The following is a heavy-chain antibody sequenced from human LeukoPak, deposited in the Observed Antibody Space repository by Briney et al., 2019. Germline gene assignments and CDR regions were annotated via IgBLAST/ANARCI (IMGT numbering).Heavy chain of an antibody. CDR2: IYYSGST. J-gene: IGHJ4*02. CDR3: ARAISKDIVVVPAAILESRTAYYYFDY. D-gene: IGHD2-2*01. CDR1: GGSISSGDYY. V-gene: IGHV4-30-4*01. Sequence: SETLSLTCTVSGGSISSGDYYWSWIRQPPGKGLEWIGYIYYSGSTYYNPSLKSRVTISVDTSKNQFSLKLSSVTAADTAVYYCARAISKDIVVVPAAILESRTAYYYFDYWGQGTLVTVSS.